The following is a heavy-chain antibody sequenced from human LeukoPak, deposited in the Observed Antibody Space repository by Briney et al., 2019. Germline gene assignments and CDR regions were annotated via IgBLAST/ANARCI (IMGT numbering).Heavy chain of an antibody. CDR1: GYSISSGYY. CDR3: ARGAIAVAGTGGDFDY. Sequence: PSQTLSLTCTVSGYSISSGYYWGWIRQPPGKGLEWIGSFYHSGSTYYNPSLKSRVTISLDTSKNQFSLKLSSVTAADTAVYYCARGAIAVAGTGGDFDYWGQGTLVTVSS. J-gene: IGHJ4*02. CDR2: FYHSGST. D-gene: IGHD6-19*01. V-gene: IGHV4-38-2*02.